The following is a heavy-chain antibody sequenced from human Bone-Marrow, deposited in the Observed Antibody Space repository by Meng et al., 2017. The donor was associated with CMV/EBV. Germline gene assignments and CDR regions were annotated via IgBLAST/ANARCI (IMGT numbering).Heavy chain of an antibody. V-gene: IGHV1-8*01. CDR2: MNPNSGNT. D-gene: IGHD6-13*01. J-gene: IGHJ3*02. CDR3: ARVRLSSSWPNDAFDI. CDR1: GYTFTSYD. Sequence: ASVKVSCKAFGYTFTSYDINWVRQATGQGLEWMGWMNPNSGNTGYAQKFQGRVTMTRNTSISTAYMELSSLRSEDTAVYYCARVRLSSSWPNDAFDIWGQGTMVTVSS.